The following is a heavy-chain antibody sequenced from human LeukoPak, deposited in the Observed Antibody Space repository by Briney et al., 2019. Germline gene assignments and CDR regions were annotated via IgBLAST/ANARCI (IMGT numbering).Heavy chain of an antibody. V-gene: IGHV1-69*06. CDR1: GGTFSSYA. CDR2: IIPIFGTA. J-gene: IGHJ4*02. CDR3: ARDTKESDYGSGSYSDY. Sequence: SVRVSCKASGGTFSSYAISWVRQAPGQGLEWMGRIIPIFGTANYAQKFQGRVTITADKSTSTAYMELSSLRSEDTAVYYCARDTKESDYGSGSYSDYWGQGTLVTVSS. D-gene: IGHD3-10*01.